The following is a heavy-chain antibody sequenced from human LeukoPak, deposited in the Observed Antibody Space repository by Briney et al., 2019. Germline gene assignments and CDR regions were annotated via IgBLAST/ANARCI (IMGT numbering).Heavy chain of an antibody. CDR2: ISTDGVNT. CDR1: GFTFRNHA. CDR3: ARCTKYTTGWCNWFDP. D-gene: IGHD6-19*01. V-gene: IGHV3-23*01. Sequence: GGSLRLSCAASGFTFRNHAMNWVRQTLGKGLEWVSSISTDGVNTYYADSVKGRFTISRDTSKDTLYLQMNSLSAEDTAVYYCARCTKYTTGWCNWFDPWGQGTLVTVSS. J-gene: IGHJ5*02.